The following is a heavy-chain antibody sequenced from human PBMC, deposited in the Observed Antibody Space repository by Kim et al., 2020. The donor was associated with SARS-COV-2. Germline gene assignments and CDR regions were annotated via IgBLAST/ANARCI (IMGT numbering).Heavy chain of an antibody. J-gene: IGHJ4*02. CDR3: ARVVSDYVWGSPPTHFDY. CDR1: GGSISSGGYY. CDR2: IYYSGST. D-gene: IGHD3-16*01. V-gene: IGHV4-31*03. Sequence: SETLSLTCTVSGGSISSGGYYWSWIRQHPGKGLEWIGYIYYSGSTYYNPSLKSRVTISVDTSKNQFSLKLSSVTAADTAVYYCARVVSDYVWGSPPTHFDYWGQGTLVTVSS.